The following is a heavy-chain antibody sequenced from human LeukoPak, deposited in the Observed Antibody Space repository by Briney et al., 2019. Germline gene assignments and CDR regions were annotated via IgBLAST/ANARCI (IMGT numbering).Heavy chain of an antibody. V-gene: IGHV3-13*01. Sequence: GGSLGLSCAASGFTFSSYWLTWVHQAPGKGLEWVSAIGTAGDTYYPGSVKGRFTISRENAKDSLYLQMNSLRAGDTAVYYCARAIVSSPRSPYYYYYMDVWGKGTTVTVSS. CDR2: IGTAGDT. CDR3: ARAIVSSPRSPYYYYYMDV. D-gene: IGHD2-15*01. J-gene: IGHJ6*03. CDR1: GFTFSSYW.